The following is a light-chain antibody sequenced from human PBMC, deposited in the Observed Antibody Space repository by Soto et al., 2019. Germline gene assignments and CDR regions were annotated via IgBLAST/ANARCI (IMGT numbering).Light chain of an antibody. CDR3: QAWDSGTVV. V-gene: IGLV3-1*01. J-gene: IGLJ2*01. Sequence: ELTQPPSVSVSPGQTANITCSGNTLGSKFVFWYQQKAGQSPMVVIYEDTKRPSGIPERFSGSNSGNTATLTISGTQAMDEADFYCQAWDSGTVVFGGGTKLTVL. CDR2: EDT. CDR1: TLGSKF.